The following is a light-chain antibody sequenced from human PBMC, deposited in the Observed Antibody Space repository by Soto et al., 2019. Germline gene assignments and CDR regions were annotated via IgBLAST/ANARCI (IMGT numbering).Light chain of an antibody. CDR3: QAWDSGTVV. V-gene: IGLV3-1*01. J-gene: IGLJ2*01. Sequence: ELTQPPSVSVSPGQTANITCSGNTLGSKFVFWYQQKAGQSPMVVIYEDTKRPSGIPERFSGSNSGNTATLTISGTQAMDEADFYCQAWDSGTVVFGGGTKLTVL. CDR2: EDT. CDR1: TLGSKF.